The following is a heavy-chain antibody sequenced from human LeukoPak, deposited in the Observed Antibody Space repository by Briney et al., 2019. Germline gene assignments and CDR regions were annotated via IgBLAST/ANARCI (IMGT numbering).Heavy chain of an antibody. Sequence: SETLSLTCAVSGGSISSGGYSWSWIRQPPGKGLEWVGYIYHSGSTYYHPSVKTPVTISVDRSKNQFSLKLSSVSAGDTAVYYCASLYGSGSYTFDYWGQGTLVTVS. CDR3: ASLYGSGSYTFDY. D-gene: IGHD3-10*01. J-gene: IGHJ4*02. CDR1: GGSISSGGYS. CDR2: IYHSGST. V-gene: IGHV4-30-2*01.